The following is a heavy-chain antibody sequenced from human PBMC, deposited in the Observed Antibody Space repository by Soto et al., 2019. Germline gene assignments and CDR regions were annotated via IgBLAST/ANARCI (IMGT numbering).Heavy chain of an antibody. CDR3: ARVGGINWFDP. J-gene: IGHJ5*02. D-gene: IGHD1-20*01. V-gene: IGHV4-31*03. Sequence: QVQLQESGPGLVKPSQTLSLTCTVSGGSISSGGYYWSWIRQHPGKGLEWIGYIYYSGSTYYNPSLKGRVTLPVDTSKNQFSLELSSVTAADTAVYYCARVGGINWFDPWGQGTLVTVSS. CDR2: IYYSGST. CDR1: GGSISSGGYY.